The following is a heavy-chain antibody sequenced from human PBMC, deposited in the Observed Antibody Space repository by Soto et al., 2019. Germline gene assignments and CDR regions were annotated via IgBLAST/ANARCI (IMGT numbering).Heavy chain of an antibody. Sequence: PSETLSLTCAVSGGSISSSNWWSWVRQPPGKGLEWIGEIYHSGSTNYNPSLKSRVTISVDTSKNQFSLKLSSVTAADTAVYYCARGPAAVAGMGLDYWGQGTLVTVSS. CDR2: IYHSGST. CDR3: ARGPAAVAGMGLDY. V-gene: IGHV4-4*02. D-gene: IGHD6-19*01. CDR1: GGSISSSNW. J-gene: IGHJ4*02.